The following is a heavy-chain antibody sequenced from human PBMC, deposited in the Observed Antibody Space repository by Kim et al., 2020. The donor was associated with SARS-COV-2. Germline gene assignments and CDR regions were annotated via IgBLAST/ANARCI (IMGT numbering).Heavy chain of an antibody. D-gene: IGHD5-18*01. CDR1: GFTFSSYA. V-gene: IGHV3-23*01. Sequence: GGSLRLSCAASGFTFSSYAMSWVRQAPGKGLEWVSAISGSGGSTYYADSVKGRFSISRDNSKNTLYLQMNSLRAEDTAVYYCAKDWDSYGRYYFDYWGQGTLVTVSS. CDR3: AKDWDSYGRYYFDY. CDR2: ISGSGGST. J-gene: IGHJ4*02.